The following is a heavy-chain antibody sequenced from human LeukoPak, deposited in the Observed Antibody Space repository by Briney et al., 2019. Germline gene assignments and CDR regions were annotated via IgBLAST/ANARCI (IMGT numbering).Heavy chain of an antibody. D-gene: IGHD5-18*01. V-gene: IGHV3-33*01. Sequence: GGSLRLSCAASGFTFSSYGMHWVRQAPGKGLEWVAVIWYDGSNKYYADSVKGRFTISRVNSKNTLYLQMNSLRAEDTAVYYCARQGGYSYDYFDYWGQGTLVTVSS. CDR2: IWYDGSNK. CDR3: ARQGGYSYDYFDY. CDR1: GFTFSSYG. J-gene: IGHJ4*02.